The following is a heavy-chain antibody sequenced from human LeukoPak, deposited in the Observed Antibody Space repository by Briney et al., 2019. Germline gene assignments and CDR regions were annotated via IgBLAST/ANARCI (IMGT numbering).Heavy chain of an antibody. J-gene: IGHJ4*02. V-gene: IGHV4-31*03. Sequence: SQTLSLTCTVSGGSISSGGYYWSWIRQHPGKGLEWIGYIYYSGSTYDNPSLKSRVTISVDTSKNQFSLKLSSVTAADTAVYYCARDGRYSYGLDYWGQGTLVTVSS. D-gene: IGHD5-18*01. CDR2: IYYSGST. CDR1: GGSISSGGYY. CDR3: ARDGRYSYGLDY.